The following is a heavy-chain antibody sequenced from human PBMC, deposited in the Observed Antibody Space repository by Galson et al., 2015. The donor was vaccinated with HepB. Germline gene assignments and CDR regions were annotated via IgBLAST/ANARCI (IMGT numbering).Heavy chain of an antibody. Sequence: QSGAEVKKPGESLRISCKGSGYSFTSYWISWVRQMPGKGLEWMGRIDPSDSYTNYSPSFQGHVTISADKSISTAYLQWSSLKASDTAMYYCARHPATVTTSLISSYYYYYYGMDVWGQGTTVTVSS. CDR2: IDPSDSYT. D-gene: IGHD4-17*01. CDR1: GYSFTSYW. V-gene: IGHV5-10-1*01. J-gene: IGHJ6*02. CDR3: ARHPATVTTSLISSYYYYYYGMDV.